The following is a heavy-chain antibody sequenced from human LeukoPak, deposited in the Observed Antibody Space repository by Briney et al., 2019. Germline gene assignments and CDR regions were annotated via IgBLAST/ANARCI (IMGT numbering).Heavy chain of an antibody. CDR3: AIDRPNDFGSSGAYYKRNGDA. Sequence: GGSLRLSCAASVFPFSGFAMSWVRQAPGKGLEWVSSITSNGETTYYADSGKGRFTISRDNSNNKLFLQMISLRADDTAVYYCAIDRPNDFGSSGAYYKRNGDAWGQGTLVTVSS. CDR1: VFPFSGFA. CDR2: ITSNGETT. D-gene: IGHD3-3*01. J-gene: IGHJ5*02. V-gene: IGHV3-23*01.